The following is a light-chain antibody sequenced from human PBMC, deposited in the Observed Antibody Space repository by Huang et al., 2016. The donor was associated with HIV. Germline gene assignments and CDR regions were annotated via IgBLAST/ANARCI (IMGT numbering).Light chain of an antibody. CDR3: QQYNNWPFT. V-gene: IGKV3-15*01. CDR1: QSISGD. Sequence: ETVLTQSPATLSMSPGERGTPSCRASQSISGDLAWYQQKPGQAPRLLIFGASSRATGIPARFSGSGSGTEFTLTISSLQSEDFAIYYCQQYNNWPFTFGPGTQVDIK. J-gene: IGKJ3*01. CDR2: GAS.